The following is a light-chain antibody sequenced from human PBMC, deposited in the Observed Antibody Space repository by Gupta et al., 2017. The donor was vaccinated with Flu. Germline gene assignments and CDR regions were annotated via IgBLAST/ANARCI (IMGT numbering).Light chain of an antibody. CDR1: Y. CDR2: AKN. J-gene: IGLJ2*01. CDR3: NSRDSTDNHQAV. Sequence: YAGKYQQKPVHASALVVYAKNSRPPGIRDRLSGSCSGINASLTITGARADDEDDYYCNSRDSTDNHQAVFGGGTKLTVL. V-gene: IGLV3-19*01.